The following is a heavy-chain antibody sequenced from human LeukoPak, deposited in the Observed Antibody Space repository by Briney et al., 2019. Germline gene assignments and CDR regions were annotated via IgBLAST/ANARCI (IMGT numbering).Heavy chain of an antibody. Sequence: KTGGSLRLSCAASGFTFSSHNMNWVRQAPMKGLEWVSSIGTDGSYIYYADSVQGRLTISRDNAKNSLYLQMNSLTAEDTAVYYCARKMKTGDRVGTFDIWGQGTMVTVSS. D-gene: IGHD1-1*01. J-gene: IGHJ3*02. CDR1: GFTFSSHN. V-gene: IGHV3-21*01. CDR2: IGTDGSYI. CDR3: ARKMKTGDRVGTFDI.